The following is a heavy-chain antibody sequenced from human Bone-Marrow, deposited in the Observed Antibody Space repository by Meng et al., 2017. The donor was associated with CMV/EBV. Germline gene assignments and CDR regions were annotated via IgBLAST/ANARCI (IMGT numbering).Heavy chain of an antibody. CDR3: ARGEDYYDSSGYIDH. J-gene: IGHJ4*02. Sequence: ASVKVSCKASRYTFTGDYIQWVRQAPGQGLEWMGWINANSGNTNYAQKFQGRLTMTRDTSISAAYMELSWLTSDDSAMYFCARGEDYYDSSGYIDHWGQGTLVTASS. CDR2: INANSGNT. D-gene: IGHD3-22*01. V-gene: IGHV1-2*02. CDR1: RYTFTGDY.